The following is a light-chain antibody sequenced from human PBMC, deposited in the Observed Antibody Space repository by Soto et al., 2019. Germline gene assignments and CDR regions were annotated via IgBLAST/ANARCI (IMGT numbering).Light chain of an antibody. V-gene: IGLV2-14*01. CDR1: SSDIGGYDY. CDR3: TSYTSSSTNYV. J-gene: IGLJ1*01. Sequence: QSALTQPASVSGSPGQSITISCTGTSSDIGGYDYVSWYQQHPGKAPKLMIYEVSNRPSGVSNCFSGSKSGNTASLTISGLQAEDEADYYCTSYTSSSTNYVFGTGTKVTVL. CDR2: EVS.